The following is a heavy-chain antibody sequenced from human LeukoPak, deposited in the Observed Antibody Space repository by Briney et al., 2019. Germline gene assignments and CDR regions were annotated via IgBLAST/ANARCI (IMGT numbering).Heavy chain of an antibody. V-gene: IGHV3-23*01. CDR1: GLSLSTYV. CDR3: ATGHTVVLAAATGYDYFGMDV. Sequence: GGSLTLSCAPSGLSLSTYVMTWVRHAPGKGLEWGSGISGSGGRTNYEDSVKGRFTIARDNSKNTLYLQMNSLRAEDTAVYYCATGHTVVLAAATGYDYFGMDVWGQGTTVTVSS. CDR2: ISGSGGRT. D-gene: IGHD2-15*01. J-gene: IGHJ6*02.